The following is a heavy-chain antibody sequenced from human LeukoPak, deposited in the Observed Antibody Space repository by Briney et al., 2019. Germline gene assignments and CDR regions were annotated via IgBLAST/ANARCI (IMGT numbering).Heavy chain of an antibody. V-gene: IGHV1-2*02. CDR2: INPNSGGT. Sequence: GASVKVSCKASGYTFTGYYMHWVRQAPGQGLEWMGWINPNSGGTNYAQKFQGRVTMTRDTSISTAYMELSRLRSDDTAVYYCARAGLSAAIGKLNWFDPWGQGTLVTVSS. CDR3: ARAGLSAAIGKLNWFDP. D-gene: IGHD2-2*02. CDR1: GYTFTGYY. J-gene: IGHJ5*02.